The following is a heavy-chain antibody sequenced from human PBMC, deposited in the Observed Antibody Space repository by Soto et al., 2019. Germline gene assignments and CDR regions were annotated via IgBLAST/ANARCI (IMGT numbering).Heavy chain of an antibody. D-gene: IGHD6-6*01. CDR3: ARDIISSSSLQHKEFDY. V-gene: IGHV1-18*01. J-gene: IGHJ4*02. Sequence: QVQLVQSGAEVKKPGASVKVSCKASGYTFTSYGISWVRQAPGQGLEWMGWISAYNGHTNYAQKLQGRVTMTTDTSTSTADMELRSLRSDDTAVYYCARDIISSSSLQHKEFDYWGQGTLVTVSS. CDR1: GYTFTSYG. CDR2: ISAYNGHT.